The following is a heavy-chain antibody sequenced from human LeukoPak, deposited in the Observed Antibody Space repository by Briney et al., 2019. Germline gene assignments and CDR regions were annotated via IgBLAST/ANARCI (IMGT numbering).Heavy chain of an antibody. D-gene: IGHD3-10*01. Sequence: TSETLSLTCTVSGGSISSYYWSWIRQPPGKGLEWIGYIYHSGSTYYNPSLKSRVTISVDRSKNQFSLKLSSVTAADTAVYYCASIYGSGLYYFDYWGQGTLVTVSS. J-gene: IGHJ4*02. CDR3: ASIYGSGLYYFDY. CDR2: IYHSGST. CDR1: GGSISSYY. V-gene: IGHV4-59*12.